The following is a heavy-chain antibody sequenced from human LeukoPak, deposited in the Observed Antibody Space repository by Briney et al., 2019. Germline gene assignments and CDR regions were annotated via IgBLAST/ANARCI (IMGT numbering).Heavy chain of an antibody. J-gene: IGHJ5*02. CDR1: GGSISSYY. D-gene: IGHD3-10*01. V-gene: IGHV4-59*04. CDR2: IYYTGST. Sequence: SETLSLTCTVSGGSISSYYWSWIRQPPGKGPEWIATIYYTGSTYYNPSLQSRVTISVDTSKNQFSLRLTSVTATDTAVYHCARHSGSGSLSRPFDPWGQGTLVTVSS. CDR3: ARHSGSGSLSRPFDP.